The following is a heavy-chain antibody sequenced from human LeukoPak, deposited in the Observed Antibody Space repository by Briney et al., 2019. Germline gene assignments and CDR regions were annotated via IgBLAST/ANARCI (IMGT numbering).Heavy chain of an antibody. V-gene: IGHV3-53*01. CDR2: IYSGGST. D-gene: IGHD6-6*01. J-gene: IGHJ4*02. CDR1: GFTVSSNY. Sequence: PGGSLRLSCAASGFTVSSNYMSWVRQAPGKGLVCVSVIYSGGSTYYADSVKGRFTISRDNSKNTLYLQMNSLRAEDTAVYYCARDKYSSSSPYFDYWGQGTLVTVSS. CDR3: ARDKYSSSSPYFDY.